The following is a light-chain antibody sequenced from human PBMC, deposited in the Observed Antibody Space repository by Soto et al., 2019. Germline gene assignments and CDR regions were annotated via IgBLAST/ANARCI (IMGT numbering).Light chain of an antibody. CDR3: SSYTSSSTRV. CDR2: DVS. J-gene: IGLJ2*01. Sequence: QSALTQPASVSGSPGQSIAISCTGTSSDVGGYNYVSWYQHHPGKAPKLMIYDVSNRPSGVSDRFSGSKSDNTASLTISGLQAEDEGDYYCSSYTSSSTRVFGGGTKLTVL. V-gene: IGLV2-14*03. CDR1: SSDVGGYNY.